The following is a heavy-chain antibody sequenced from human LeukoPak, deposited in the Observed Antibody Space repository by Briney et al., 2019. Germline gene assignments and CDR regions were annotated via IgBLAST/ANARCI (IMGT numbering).Heavy chain of an antibody. J-gene: IGHJ1*01. D-gene: IGHD4-11*01. Sequence: GGSLRLSCSASGFTFSTYWMSWVRQAPGKGLEWVAVAYGDGSSQYYADSVKGRFSISKDISKNTLSLQMNSLRAEDTAVYSCATGGNFYYSHWGQGTLVTVSS. CDR3: ATGGNFYYSH. CDR2: AYGDGSSQ. CDR1: GFTFSTYW. V-gene: IGHV3-33*08.